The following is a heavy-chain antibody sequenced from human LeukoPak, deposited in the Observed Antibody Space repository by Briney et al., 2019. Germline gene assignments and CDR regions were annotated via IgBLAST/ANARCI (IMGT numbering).Heavy chain of an antibody. CDR1: GGSITSYY. V-gene: IGHV4-59*08. D-gene: IGHD3-22*01. J-gene: IGHJ4*02. CDR3: AGSYFYDGNRYFDY. CDR2: IYYTGST. Sequence: SETLSLTCNVSGGSITSYYWNWIRQPPGKGLEWIGYIYYTGSTNTNPSLRSRVTMSLDTSKNQFSLKLSSVTAADTARYYCAGSYFYDGNRYFDYWGQGALVTVSS.